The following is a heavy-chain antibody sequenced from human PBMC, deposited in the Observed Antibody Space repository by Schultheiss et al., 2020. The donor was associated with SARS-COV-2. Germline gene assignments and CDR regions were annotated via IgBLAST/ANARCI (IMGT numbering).Heavy chain of an antibody. Sequence: GGSLRLSCAASGFTFSDYYMSWIRQAPGKGLEWVAVISYDGSNKYYADSVKGRFTISRDNSKNTLYLQMNSLRAEDTAVYYCAKDGIAVAGRAFFDYWGQGTLVTVSS. CDR3: AKDGIAVAGRAFFDY. J-gene: IGHJ4*02. D-gene: IGHD6-19*01. V-gene: IGHV3-30*14. CDR1: GFTFSDYY. CDR2: ISYDGSNK.